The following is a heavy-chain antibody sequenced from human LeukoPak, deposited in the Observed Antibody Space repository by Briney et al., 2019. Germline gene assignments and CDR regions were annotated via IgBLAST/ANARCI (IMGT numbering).Heavy chain of an antibody. D-gene: IGHD3-9*01. CDR3: ASPGSSYDILTGPGYCDY. J-gene: IGHJ4*02. CDR1: GYTFTGYY. CDR2: INPNSGGT. Sequence: GASVKVSCKASGYTFTGYYMHWVRQAPGQGLEWMGWINPNSGGTNYAQKSQGRVTMTRDTSISTAYMDLSRLTSDDTAVYYCASPGSSYDILTGPGYCDYWGQGTLVTVSS. V-gene: IGHV1-2*02.